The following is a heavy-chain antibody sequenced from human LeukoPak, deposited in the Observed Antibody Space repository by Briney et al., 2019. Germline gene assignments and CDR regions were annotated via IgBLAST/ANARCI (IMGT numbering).Heavy chain of an antibody. CDR2: ITGGADIT. CDR3: AKDPPSGYCSGGTCNDSPFDS. Sequence: GGSLRLSCAASGLTFSNYAMTWVRQAPGKGLEWVSLITGGADITYYADSVKGRFTISRDNSKNMLFLQMNSLRVEDTAVYYCAKDPPSGYCSGGTCNDSPFDSWGQGTLVTVSS. V-gene: IGHV3-23*01. D-gene: IGHD2-15*01. CDR1: GLTFSNYA. J-gene: IGHJ4*02.